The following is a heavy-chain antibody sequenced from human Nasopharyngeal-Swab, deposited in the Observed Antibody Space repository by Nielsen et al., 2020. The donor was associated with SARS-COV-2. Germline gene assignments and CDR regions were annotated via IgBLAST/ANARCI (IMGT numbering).Heavy chain of an antibody. D-gene: IGHD2-2*01. CDR2: IYSGGST. CDR3: ARVPCSSTSCYVGGYGMDV. J-gene: IGHJ6*02. Sequence: GESLKISCAASGFTVSSNYMSWVRQAPGKGLEWVSVIYSGGSTYYADSVKGRFTISRDNSKNTPYLQMNSLRAEDTAVYYCARVPCSSTSCYVGGYGMDVWGQGTTVTVSS. V-gene: IGHV3-53*01. CDR1: GFTVSSNY.